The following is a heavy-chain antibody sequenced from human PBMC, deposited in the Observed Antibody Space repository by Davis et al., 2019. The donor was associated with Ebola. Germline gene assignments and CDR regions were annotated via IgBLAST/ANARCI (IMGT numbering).Heavy chain of an antibody. D-gene: IGHD3-3*01. CDR2: ISGSGGST. CDR3: AKSGLSFGVVKYHYGMDV. Sequence: GGSLRLSCAASGFTFSSYAMTWVRQAPGTGLEWVSAISGSGGSTYYADSVKGRFTISRDNSKKTLYLQMNSLRAEDTAVYYCAKSGLSFGVVKYHYGMDVWGKGTTVTVSS. CDR1: GFTFSSYA. J-gene: IGHJ6*04. V-gene: IGHV3-23*01.